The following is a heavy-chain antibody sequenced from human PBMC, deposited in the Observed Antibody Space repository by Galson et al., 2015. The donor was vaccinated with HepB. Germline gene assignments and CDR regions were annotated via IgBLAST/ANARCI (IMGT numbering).Heavy chain of an antibody. D-gene: IGHD2-21*01. CDR2: ISYDGSNK. Sequence: ARRLSCAASGFTFSSYGVHWVRQAPGKGLEWAAVISYDGSNKYYADSVKGRFTISRDNSKNTLYLQMNSLRAEDTAVYYCAKDRPDSHFDYWGQGTLVTVSS. J-gene: IGHJ4*02. CDR3: AKDRPDSHFDY. V-gene: IGHV3-30*18. CDR1: GFTFSSYG.